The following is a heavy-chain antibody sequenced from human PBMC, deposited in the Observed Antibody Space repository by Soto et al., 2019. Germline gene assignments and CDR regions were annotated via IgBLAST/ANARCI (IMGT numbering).Heavy chain of an antibody. J-gene: IGHJ4*02. CDR1: GFTFNSYA. V-gene: IGHV3-23*01. Sequence: EVQLLESGGGLVQPGGSLRLSCAASGFTFNSYAMYWVRQAPGKGLEWVLGISGSGSNTLYADSVKGRFTISRDNSKNTLFLQMNRLSADDTSVYYCGKVPWPSEFIGWRIEYWGQGNVVNVSS. CDR2: ISGSGSNT. CDR3: GKVPWPSEFIGWRIEY. D-gene: IGHD6-19*01.